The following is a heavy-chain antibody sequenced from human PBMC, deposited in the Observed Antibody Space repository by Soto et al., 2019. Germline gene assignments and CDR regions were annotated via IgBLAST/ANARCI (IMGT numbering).Heavy chain of an antibody. Sequence: PSETLSLTCAVSGDSISSNNWWYWVRQAPGKGLEWIGEIYHSGGTNYNPSLKSRVTISVDNSKNQFSLRLTSVTADDTAVYYCVLWPPYYFDYWGQGTLVTVSS. CDR2: IYHSGGT. CDR1: GDSISSNNW. D-gene: IGHD3-10*01. CDR3: VLWPPYYFDY. V-gene: IGHV4-4*02. J-gene: IGHJ4*02.